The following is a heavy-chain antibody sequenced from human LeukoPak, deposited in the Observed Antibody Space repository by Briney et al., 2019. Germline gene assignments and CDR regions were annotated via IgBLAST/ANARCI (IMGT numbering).Heavy chain of an antibody. J-gene: IGHJ6*04. CDR3: ARDRPPSGYYYGMDV. Sequence: GSSVTVSCKASGGTFSSYAISWVRQAPGQGLEWMGGIIPIFGTANYAQKFQGRVTITPDESTSTAYMELSSLRSEDTAVYYCARDRPPSGYYYGMDVWGKGTTVTVSS. CDR1: GGTFSSYA. CDR2: IIPIFGTA. V-gene: IGHV1-69*13. D-gene: IGHD3-10*01.